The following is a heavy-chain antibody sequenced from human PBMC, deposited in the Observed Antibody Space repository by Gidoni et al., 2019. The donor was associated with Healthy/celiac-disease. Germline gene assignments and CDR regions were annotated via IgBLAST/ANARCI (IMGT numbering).Heavy chain of an antibody. CDR3: ARGGAVGAIDY. CDR1: GGSSSSSSYY. CDR2: IYYSGST. D-gene: IGHD1-26*01. Sequence: QLQLQESGPGLVKPSETLSLTCTVSGGSSSSSSYYWGWIRQPPGKGLEWIGSIYYSGSTYYNPSLKSRVTISVDTSKNQFSLKLSSVTAADTAVYYCARGGAVGAIDYWGQGTLVTVSS. V-gene: IGHV4-39*07. J-gene: IGHJ4*02.